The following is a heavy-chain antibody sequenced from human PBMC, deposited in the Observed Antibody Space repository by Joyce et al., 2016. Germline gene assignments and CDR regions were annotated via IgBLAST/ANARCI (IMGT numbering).Heavy chain of an antibody. CDR2: IYSGGSI. V-gene: IGHV3-53*01. CDR1: GFTVSSNY. J-gene: IGHJ4*02. D-gene: IGHD5-12*01. Sequence: VQMVASGGGLNQRGGSLRLSCAASGFTVSSNYMSLVRQASGKGLGWVSVIYSGGSIYYAYCVKGRFTISRDNAKNTLYLQMNGLRAEDTAVYYCARGEWLRSDYCGQRALVTVSS. CDR3: ARGEWLRSDY.